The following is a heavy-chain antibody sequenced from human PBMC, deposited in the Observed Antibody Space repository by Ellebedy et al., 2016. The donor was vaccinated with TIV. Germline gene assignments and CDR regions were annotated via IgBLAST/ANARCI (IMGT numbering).Heavy chain of an antibody. CDR1: GFTLSTYA. CDR3: AKESAVAGTPFFDY. Sequence: GESLKISCAASGFTLSTYAISWVRQAPGKGLEWVSAISGAGVTYYADSVKGQFTISRDISTNALYLQMNSLRAEDTAVYYCAKESAVAGTPFFDYWGQGTLVTVSS. D-gene: IGHD6-19*01. CDR2: ISGAGVT. J-gene: IGHJ4*02. V-gene: IGHV3-23*01.